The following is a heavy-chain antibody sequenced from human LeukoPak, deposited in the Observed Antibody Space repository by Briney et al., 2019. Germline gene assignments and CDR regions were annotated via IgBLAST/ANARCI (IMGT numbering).Heavy chain of an antibody. D-gene: IGHD3-22*01. J-gene: IGHJ4*02. CDR3: AGLVGRYSSGLYYYYFDY. Sequence: KTSETLPLTCTVSGDSINSLDLWSWVRQPPGKGLEWIGEMYLSGTTHSNPSVKSRVTISIDKSKNQLFLNLSSVTAADTAVYYCAGLVGRYSSGLYYYYFDYWGQGTLVTVSS. CDR1: GDSINSLDL. CDR2: MYLSGTT. V-gene: IGHV4-4*02.